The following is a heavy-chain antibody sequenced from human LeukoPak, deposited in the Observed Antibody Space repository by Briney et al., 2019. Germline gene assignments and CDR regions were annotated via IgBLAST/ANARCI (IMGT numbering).Heavy chain of an antibody. CDR3: AYSRNRIIDTFGI. D-gene: IGHD4-23*01. CDR2: IYYSGTT. J-gene: IGHJ3*02. V-gene: IGHV4-59*08. Sequence: SETLSLTCTVYGGSISNYYWNWIRQPPGKGLEWIGSIYYSGTTKYNPSLQSRVTISVDTSKNQITLKLTAVTAADTAVYYCAYSRNRIIDTFGIWGPVTIVT. CDR1: GGSISNYY.